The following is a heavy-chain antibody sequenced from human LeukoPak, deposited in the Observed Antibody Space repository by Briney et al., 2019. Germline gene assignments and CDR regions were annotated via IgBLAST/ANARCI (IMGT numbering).Heavy chain of an antibody. CDR2: ITSGSTYI. CDR1: GFTFSSYN. J-gene: IGHJ4*02. Sequence: GGSLRLSCGASGFTFSSYNMNWVRQAPGKGLEWVSCITSGSTYIYYADSVKGRFTISRDNAKNSMYLQMSSLRVEDTTVYYCARYYGDGGPDFDYWGQGTLVTVSS. D-gene: IGHD4-17*01. CDR3: ARYYGDGGPDFDY. V-gene: IGHV3-21*01.